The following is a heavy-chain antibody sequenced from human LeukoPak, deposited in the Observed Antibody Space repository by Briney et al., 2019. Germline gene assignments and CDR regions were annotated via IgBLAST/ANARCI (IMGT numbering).Heavy chain of an antibody. CDR3: ARAYYSGSYWTSSSQQLDY. CDR2: MNPNSGNT. J-gene: IGHJ4*02. Sequence: ASVKVSCKASAYTFTSYDINWVRQATGQGLEWMGWMNPNSGNTGYAQKFQGRVTMTRNTSISTAYMELSSLRSEDTAVYYCARAYYSGSYWTSSSQQLDYWGQGTLVTVSS. D-gene: IGHD1-26*01. CDR1: AYTFTSYD. V-gene: IGHV1-8*01.